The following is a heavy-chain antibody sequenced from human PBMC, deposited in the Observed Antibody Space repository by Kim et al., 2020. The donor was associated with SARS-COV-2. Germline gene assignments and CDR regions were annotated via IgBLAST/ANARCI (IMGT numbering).Heavy chain of an antibody. Sequence: SETLSLTCTVSGGSISSSSYYWGWIRQPPGKGLEWIGSIYYSGSTYYNPSLKSRVTISVDTSKNQFSLKLSSVTATDTALYYCTRRADYGDFHWFDPWGQGTLVTVSS. V-gene: IGHV4-39*01. D-gene: IGHD4-17*01. CDR2: IYYSGST. J-gene: IGHJ5*02. CDR1: GGSISSSSYY. CDR3: TRRADYGDFHWFDP.